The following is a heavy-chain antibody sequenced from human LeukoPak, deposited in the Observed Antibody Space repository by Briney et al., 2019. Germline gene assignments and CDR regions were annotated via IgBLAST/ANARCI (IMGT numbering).Heavy chain of an antibody. Sequence: GGSLRLSCAASGFTVSSNYMSWVRQAPGKVLEWVSVIYSGGSTYYADSVKGRLTFSRDNSKNTLYLQMNSLRAEDTAVYYCAKYTHSSGFDYWGQGTLVTVSS. V-gene: IGHV3-53*01. CDR1: GFTVSSNY. J-gene: IGHJ4*02. D-gene: IGHD3-22*01. CDR3: AKYTHSSGFDY. CDR2: IYSGGST.